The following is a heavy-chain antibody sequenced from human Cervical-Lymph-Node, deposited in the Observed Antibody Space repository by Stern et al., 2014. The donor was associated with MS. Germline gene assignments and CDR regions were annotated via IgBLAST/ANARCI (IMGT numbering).Heavy chain of an antibody. CDR3: ARDQPHTRTDSGNFAFDS. V-gene: IGHV1-2*06. J-gene: IGHJ4*02. Sequence: QVQLLQPGAEMKRPGASLKVSCKTSGYAFSGNYIHWARQAPGQGLEWEGRINPNSGGTNYAQRFQDRVTMTTDTSISTAYMELSSLRSDDTAVYFCARDQPHTRTDSGNFAFDSWGQGTLVTVSS. CDR1: GYAFSGNY. CDR2: INPNSGGT. D-gene: IGHD3-10*01.